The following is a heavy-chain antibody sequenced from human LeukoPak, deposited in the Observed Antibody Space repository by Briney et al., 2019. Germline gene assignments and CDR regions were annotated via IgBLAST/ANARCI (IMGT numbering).Heavy chain of an antibody. CDR2: FDPEDGET. J-gene: IGHJ6*04. V-gene: IGHV1-24*01. D-gene: IGHD3-10*01. Sequence: ASVKVSCKVSGYTLTELSMHWVRQAPGKGLEWMGGFDPEDGETIYAQKFQGRVTMTEDTSTDTAYMELSSLRSEDTTVYYCATGGYYGSGSYTHDYWGKGTTVTVSS. CDR3: ATGGYYGSGSYTHDY. CDR1: GYTLTELS.